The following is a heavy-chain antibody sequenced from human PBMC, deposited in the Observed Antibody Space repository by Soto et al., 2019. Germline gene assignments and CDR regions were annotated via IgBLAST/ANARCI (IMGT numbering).Heavy chain of an antibody. J-gene: IGHJ5*02. V-gene: IGHV4-30-2*06. D-gene: IGHD3-22*01. CDR3: ARVGPWVTYYYDSSPYTFESWFDP. CDR1: GGTITSGRSS. Sequence: TLSLTCSVSGGTITSGRSSWNWIRQSPGKGLEWIAYIYHSGSTYYNPSLKSRVSISVDRSENQFSLKLTSVTAADTAVYYCARVGPWVTYYYDSSPYTFESWFDPWGQGTLVTVSS. CDR2: IYHSGST.